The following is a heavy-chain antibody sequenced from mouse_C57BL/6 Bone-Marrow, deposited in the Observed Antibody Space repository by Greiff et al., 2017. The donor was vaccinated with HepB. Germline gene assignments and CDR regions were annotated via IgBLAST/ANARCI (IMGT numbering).Heavy chain of an antibody. CDR1: GYTFTDYE. CDR2: IDPETGGT. D-gene: IGHD2-14*01. V-gene: IGHV1-15*01. CDR3: TVPPYYYAMDY. J-gene: IGHJ4*01. Sequence: VQLKQSGAELVRPGASVTLSCKASGYTFTDYEMHWVKQTPVHGLEWIGAIDPETGGTAYNQKFKGKAILTADKSSSTAYMELRSLTSEDSAVYYCTVPPYYYAMDYWGQGTSVTVSS.